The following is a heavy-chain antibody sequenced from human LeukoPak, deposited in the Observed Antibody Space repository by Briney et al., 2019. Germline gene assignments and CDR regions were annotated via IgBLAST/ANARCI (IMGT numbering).Heavy chain of an antibody. CDR2: INPNSGGT. CDR1: GYTFTGYY. Sequence: ASVKVSCKASGYTFTGYYMHWVRQAPGQGLEWMGWINPNSGGTNYAQKFQGRVTMTRDTSISTAYMELSRLRSDDTAVYYCARGGCSSTSCYMGYYYYMDVWGKGTTVTVSS. V-gene: IGHV1-2*02. D-gene: IGHD2-2*02. CDR3: ARGGCSSTSCYMGYYYYMDV. J-gene: IGHJ6*03.